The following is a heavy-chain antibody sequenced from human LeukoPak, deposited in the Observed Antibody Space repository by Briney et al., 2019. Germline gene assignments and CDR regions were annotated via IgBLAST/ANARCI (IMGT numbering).Heavy chain of an antibody. D-gene: IGHD2-2*01. CDR1: GYTFTSYG. V-gene: IGHV1-18*01. Sequence: ASVKVSCKVSGYTFTSYGISWVRQAPGQGLEWMGWISAYNGNTNYAQKLQGRVTMTTDTSTSTAYMELRSLRSDDTAVYYCARDPRHYCSSTSCYGYYYYMDVWGKGTTVTVSS. CDR2: ISAYNGNT. J-gene: IGHJ6*03. CDR3: ARDPRHYCSSTSCYGYYYYMDV.